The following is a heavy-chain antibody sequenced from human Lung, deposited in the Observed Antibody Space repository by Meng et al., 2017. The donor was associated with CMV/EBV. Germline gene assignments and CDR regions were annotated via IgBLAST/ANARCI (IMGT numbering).Heavy chain of an antibody. D-gene: IGHD6-19*01. J-gene: IGHJ6*02. CDR2: IKSKIDGGTT. Sequence: SXAASGFTFSDAWMSWVRQAPGKGLEWVGRIKSKIDGGTTDYAAPVKGRFTISRDDSRNTLYLQMNSLKTEDTAVYYCATDLRGRAVAGTYYYYGMDLWGQGXKVTVSS. CDR1: GFTFSDAW. CDR3: ATDLRGRAVAGTYYYYGMDL. V-gene: IGHV3-15*01.